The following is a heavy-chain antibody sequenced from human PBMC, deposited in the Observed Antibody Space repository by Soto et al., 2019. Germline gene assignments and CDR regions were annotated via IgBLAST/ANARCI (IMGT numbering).Heavy chain of an antibody. Sequence: GGSLRLSCAASGFTFSDYYMSWIRQAPGKGLEWVSYISSSGSTIYYADSVKGRFTISRDNAKNSLYLQMNSLRAEDTAVYYWARDNLRGYYDFFGHRFDFAPGGKGTLVTSP. CDR3: ARDNLRGYYDFFGHRFDFAP. J-gene: IGHJ5*02. D-gene: IGHD3-3*01. CDR1: GFTFSDYY. V-gene: IGHV3-11*01. CDR2: ISSSGSTI.